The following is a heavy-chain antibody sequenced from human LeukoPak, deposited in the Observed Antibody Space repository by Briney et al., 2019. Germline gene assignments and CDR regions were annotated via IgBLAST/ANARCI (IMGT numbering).Heavy chain of an antibody. CDR3: AREDDWNYEDY. CDR1: GFTFSYYW. Sequence: GALRLSCAASGFTFSYYWMGWGRPASGEGVGWGANIKQDGSEKYYVNSVKGRFTISRDNAKNSLYLQMNSLRAEDTAIYFCAREDDWNYEDYWGQGTLVTVSS. CDR2: IKQDGSEK. D-gene: IGHD1-7*01. J-gene: IGHJ4*02. V-gene: IGHV3-7*01.